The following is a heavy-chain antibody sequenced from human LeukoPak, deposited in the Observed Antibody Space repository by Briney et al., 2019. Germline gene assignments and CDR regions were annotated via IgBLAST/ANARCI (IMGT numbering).Heavy chain of an antibody. CDR2: ISGSGGST. CDR1: GFTFSSYA. V-gene: IGHV3-23*01. Sequence: GGSLRLSCAASGFTFSSYAMSWVRQAPGKGLEWVSAISGSGGSTYYADSVKGRFTISRDNAKNSLYLQMDSLRAEDTAVYYCARDRLYGSGSFDLWGRGTLVTVSS. J-gene: IGHJ2*01. CDR3: ARDRLYGSGSFDL. D-gene: IGHD3-10*01.